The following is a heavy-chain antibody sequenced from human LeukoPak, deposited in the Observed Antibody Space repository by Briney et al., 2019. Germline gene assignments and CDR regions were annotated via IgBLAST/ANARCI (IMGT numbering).Heavy chain of an antibody. CDR3: ASGSGSYWYFDL. Sequence: PGGSLRLSCAASGFTFSSYEMNRVRQAPGKGLEWVSYISSSGSTIYYADSVKGRFTISRDNAKSSLYLQMNSLRAEDTAVYYCASGSGSYWYFDLWGRGTLITVSS. V-gene: IGHV3-48*03. J-gene: IGHJ2*01. D-gene: IGHD3-22*01. CDR1: GFTFSSYE. CDR2: ISSSGSTI.